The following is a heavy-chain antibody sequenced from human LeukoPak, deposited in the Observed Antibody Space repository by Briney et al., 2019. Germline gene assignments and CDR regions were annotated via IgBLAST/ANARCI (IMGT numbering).Heavy chain of an antibody. CDR1: GGSISSYY. D-gene: IGHD3-3*01. Sequence: KPSETLSLTCTVSGGSISSYYWTWILQSPGTGLEWIGYIHDSVNTDYNPSLKSRVTISVDTSNKQFSLKLNSVTAADTAVYYCARGRITIFGVVTPHFDYWGQGTLVTVSS. J-gene: IGHJ4*02. CDR3: ARGRITIFGVVTPHFDY. CDR2: IHDSVNT. V-gene: IGHV4-59*01.